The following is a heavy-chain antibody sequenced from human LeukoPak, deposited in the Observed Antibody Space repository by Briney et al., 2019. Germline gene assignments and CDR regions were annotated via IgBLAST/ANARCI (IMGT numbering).Heavy chain of an antibody. CDR1: GDSISNFY. CDR2: ISYSGTT. Sequence: PSETLSLTCTGSGDSISNFYWTWIRQSPGKGLEWIGYISYSGTTKYSPSLKSRVTMSLDTSKNQFSLKLNSVTAADTAVYYCARNHGGWLDSWGPGTLVTVSS. V-gene: IGHV4-59*01. D-gene: IGHD4-23*01. CDR3: ARNHGGWLDS. J-gene: IGHJ5*01.